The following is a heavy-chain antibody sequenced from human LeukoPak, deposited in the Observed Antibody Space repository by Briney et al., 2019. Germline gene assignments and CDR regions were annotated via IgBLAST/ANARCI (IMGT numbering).Heavy chain of an antibody. CDR3: ARRAQSPAYFDY. D-gene: IGHD6-19*01. CDR1: GGTFTTYA. Sequence: GASVKVSCKASGGTFTTYAINWVRQAPGQGLEWMGWISAYNGNTNYAQQLQGRVTMTTDTSTSTAYMELRSLRSDDTAVYYCARRAQSPAYFDYWGQGTLVTVSS. V-gene: IGHV1-18*01. J-gene: IGHJ4*02. CDR2: ISAYNGNT.